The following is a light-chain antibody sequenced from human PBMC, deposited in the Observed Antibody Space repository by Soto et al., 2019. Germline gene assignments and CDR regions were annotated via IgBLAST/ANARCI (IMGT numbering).Light chain of an antibody. CDR3: QQYGSSPRT. J-gene: IGKJ1*01. V-gene: IGKV3-20*01. CDR2: GAS. CDR1: QSVSSSY. Sequence: EIVLTQSPGTLSLPPGERATLSCRASQSVSSSYLAWYQQKPGQAPRLLIYGASSRATGISDRFSGSGSGTDFTLTISGLEPEDFAVYYCQQYGSSPRTFGQGTKV.